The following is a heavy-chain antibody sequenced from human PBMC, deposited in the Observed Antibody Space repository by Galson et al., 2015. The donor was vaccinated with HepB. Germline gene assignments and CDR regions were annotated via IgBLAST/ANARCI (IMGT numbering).Heavy chain of an antibody. Sequence: SLRLSCAASGFDFSLYSMVWVRQAPGKGLQWVSSIRGDDNYIFYIDSVKGRFTISRDNAKNSLFLQMNSLGVDDTAVYYCARQGQIGARWFDPWGQGTLVTVSS. D-gene: IGHD4-17*01. CDR2: IRGDDNYI. CDR1: GFDFSLYS. CDR3: ARQGQIGARWFDP. J-gene: IGHJ5*02. V-gene: IGHV3-21*01.